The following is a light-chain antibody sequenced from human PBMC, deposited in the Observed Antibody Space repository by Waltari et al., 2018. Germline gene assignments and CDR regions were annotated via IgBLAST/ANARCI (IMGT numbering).Light chain of an antibody. CDR3: QQYNTYPLT. J-gene: IGKJ4*01. CDR2: KAS. V-gene: IGKV1-5*03. CDR1: QSISHL. Sequence: DNQMTQSPSTLSASIGDRVTITCRASQSISHLLAWYQQKPGKAPKLLIYKASSLESGVPSRFSGSGSGTEFTLTISSLQPDDFATYYCQQYNTYPLTFGGGTKVEIK.